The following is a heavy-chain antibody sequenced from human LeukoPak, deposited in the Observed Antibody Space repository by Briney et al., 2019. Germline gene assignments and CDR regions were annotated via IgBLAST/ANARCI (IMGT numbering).Heavy chain of an antibody. CDR2: IKGDGSST. J-gene: IGHJ4*02. D-gene: IGHD5-18*01. CDR3: ARDRYSFGHDFDY. CDR1: GFTFSSYW. Sequence: GGSLRLSCAASGFTFSSYWMHWVRHTPGKGLVWVSRIKGDGSSTSYADSVKGRFTISRDNAKNTLYLQMNSLRAEDTAVYYCARDRYSFGHDFDYWGQGTLVTVSS. V-gene: IGHV3-74*01.